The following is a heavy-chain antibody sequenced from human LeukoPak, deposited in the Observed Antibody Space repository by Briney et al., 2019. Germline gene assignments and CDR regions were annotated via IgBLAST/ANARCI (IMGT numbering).Heavy chain of an antibody. V-gene: IGHV3-30*04. CDR1: GFTFSSYA. CDR2: ISYDGSNK. Sequence: GRSLRLSCAASGFTFSSYAMHWVRQAPGKGLEWVAVISYDGSNKYHADSVKGRFTISRDNSKNTLYLQMNSLRAEDTAVYYCARGNWYYDSSGYYYGNAFDIWGQGTMVTVSS. CDR3: ARGNWYYDSSGYYYGNAFDI. J-gene: IGHJ3*02. D-gene: IGHD3-22*01.